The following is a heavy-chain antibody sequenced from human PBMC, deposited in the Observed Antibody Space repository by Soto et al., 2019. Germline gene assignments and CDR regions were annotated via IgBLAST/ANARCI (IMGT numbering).Heavy chain of an antibody. V-gene: IGHV4-39*01. D-gene: IGHD3-10*01. CDR2: IYYSGST. J-gene: IGHJ4*02. CDR1: GGSISSSSYY. Sequence: SETLSLTCTVSGGSISSSSYYWGWIRQPPGKGLEWIGSIYYSGSTYYNPSLKSRVTISVDTSKNQFSLKLSSVTAADTAVYYCARRGSGSYYDGYWGQGTLVTVSS. CDR3: ARRGSGSYYDGY.